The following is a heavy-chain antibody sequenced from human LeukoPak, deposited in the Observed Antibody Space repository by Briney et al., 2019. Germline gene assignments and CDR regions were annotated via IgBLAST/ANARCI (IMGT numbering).Heavy chain of an antibody. V-gene: IGHV1-18*01. CDR3: ARERGEIVVVPAASSRFLYYYYMDV. CDR1: GYTFTSYG. J-gene: IGHJ6*03. D-gene: IGHD2-2*01. Sequence: ASVKVSCKASGYTFTSYGISWVRQAPGQGLEWMGWISAYNGNTNYAQKLQGRVTMTTDTSTSTAYMELRSLRSDDTAVYYCARERGEIVVVPAASSRFLYYYYMDVWGKGTTVTISS. CDR2: ISAYNGNT.